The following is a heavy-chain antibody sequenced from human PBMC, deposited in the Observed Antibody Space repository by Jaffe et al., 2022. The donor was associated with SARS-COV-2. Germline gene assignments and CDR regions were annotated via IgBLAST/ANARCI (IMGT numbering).Heavy chain of an antibody. CDR3: ASVYGDYASYLRY. CDR1: GFTFSTYS. V-gene: IGHV3-48*01. Sequence: EVQLVESGGGLVQPGGSLRLSCTASGFTFSTYSMNWVRQAPGKGLEWISYISDSSSTIHYADSVKGRFTISRDNAKNSLYLQMNSLRAEDTAVYYCASVYGDYASYLRYWGQGTLVTVSS. D-gene: IGHD4-17*01. CDR2: ISDSSSTI. J-gene: IGHJ4*02.